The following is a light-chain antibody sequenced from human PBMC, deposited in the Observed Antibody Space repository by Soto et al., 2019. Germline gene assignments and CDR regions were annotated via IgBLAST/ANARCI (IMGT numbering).Light chain of an antibody. V-gene: IGKV3-20*01. CDR2: GAP. CDR3: QQYGSSPLT. J-gene: IGKJ4*01. Sequence: EIVFTQSPDTLSLSSGERATLSCRASQRISNYYLSWYHQKPGQPPRLLIYGAPSRATGVPDRFSGSGSGTDFTLTISRLEPEDFAVYYCQQYGSSPLTFGGGTKVDIK. CDR1: QRISNYY.